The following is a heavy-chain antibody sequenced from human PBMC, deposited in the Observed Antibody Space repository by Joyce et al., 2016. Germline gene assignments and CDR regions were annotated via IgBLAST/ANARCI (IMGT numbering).Heavy chain of an antibody. D-gene: IGHD6-13*01. J-gene: IGHJ5*02. V-gene: IGHV4-61*02. CDR2: VYARGSA. CDR1: GGSMTSANYY. CDR3: ARGGGIAASGTLRGWFDP. Sequence: QVQLQESGPGLVKPSQTLSLTCTVSGGSMTSANYYWSWMRQPAGKGLEWIGRVYARGSANYNPALKSRVTIPIDTSKNHFSLRLDFVTAADTAGYYCARGGGIAASGTLRGWFDPWGQGTLVTVSS.